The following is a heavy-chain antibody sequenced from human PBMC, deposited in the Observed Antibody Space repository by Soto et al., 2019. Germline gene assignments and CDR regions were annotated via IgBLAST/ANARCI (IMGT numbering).Heavy chain of an antibody. D-gene: IGHD4-17*01. Sequence: SETLSLTCAVYGGSFSGYYWSWIRQPPGKGLEWIGEINHSGSTNYNPSLKSRVTISVDTSKNQFSLKLSSVTAADTAVYYCARCGVDYGDYVWGSRYYYMDVWGKGTTVTVSS. CDR2: INHSGST. CDR3: ARCGVDYGDYVWGSRYYYMDV. J-gene: IGHJ6*03. V-gene: IGHV4-34*01. CDR1: GGSFSGYY.